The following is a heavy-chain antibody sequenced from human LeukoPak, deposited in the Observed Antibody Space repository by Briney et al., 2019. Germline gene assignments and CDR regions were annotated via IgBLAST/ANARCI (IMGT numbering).Heavy chain of an antibody. Sequence: SETLSLTCAVYGGSFSGYYWSWIRQPPGKGLEWIGYIYYSGSTNYNPSLKSRVTISVDTSKNQFSLKLSSVTAADTAVYYCARAAPRIAARLGWFDPWGQGTLVTVSS. D-gene: IGHD6-6*01. V-gene: IGHV4-59*01. CDR3: ARAAPRIAARLGWFDP. J-gene: IGHJ5*02. CDR2: IYYSGST. CDR1: GGSFSGYY.